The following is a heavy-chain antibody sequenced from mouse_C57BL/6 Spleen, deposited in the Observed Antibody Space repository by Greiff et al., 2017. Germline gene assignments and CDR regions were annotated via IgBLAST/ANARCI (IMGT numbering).Heavy chain of an antibody. CDR3: VDYYGSSDMDY. J-gene: IGHJ4*01. V-gene: IGHV5-9*01. Sequence: EVMLVESGGGLVKPGGSLKLSCAASGFTFSSYTMSWVRQTPEKRLEWVATISGGGGNTYYPDSVKGRFTISRDNAKNTLYLQMRSLRSEDTALYYCVDYYGSSDMDYWGKGTSVTVSS. D-gene: IGHD1-1*01. CDR1: GFTFSSYT. CDR2: ISGGGGNT.